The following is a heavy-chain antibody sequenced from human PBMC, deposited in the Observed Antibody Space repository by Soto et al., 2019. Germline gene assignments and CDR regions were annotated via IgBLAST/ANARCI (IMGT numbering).Heavy chain of an antibody. J-gene: IGHJ4*02. Sequence: SETLSLTCTVSGGSISSYYWSWIRQPPGKGLEWIGDIYYSGSTNYNPSLKSRVTISVDTSKNQFSLKLSSVTAADTAVYYCARINWNKGGYYFDYWGQGTLVTVSS. CDR2: IYYSGST. V-gene: IGHV4-59*08. D-gene: IGHD1-1*01. CDR3: ARINWNKGGYYFDY. CDR1: GGSISSYY.